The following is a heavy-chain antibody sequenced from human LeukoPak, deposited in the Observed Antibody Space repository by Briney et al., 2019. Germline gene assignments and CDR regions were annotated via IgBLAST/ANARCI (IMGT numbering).Heavy chain of an antibody. D-gene: IGHD5-18*01. CDR2: IYTSGST. CDR3: ARGKRRGYSYGFAAFDI. CDR1: GGSISSYY. V-gene: IGHV4-4*07. Sequence: PSETLSLTRTVSGGSISSYYWSWIRQPAGKGLEWIGRIYTSGSTNYNPSLKSRVTMSVDTSKNQFSLKLSSVTAADTAVYYCARGKRRGYSYGFAAFDIWGQGTMVTVSS. J-gene: IGHJ3*02.